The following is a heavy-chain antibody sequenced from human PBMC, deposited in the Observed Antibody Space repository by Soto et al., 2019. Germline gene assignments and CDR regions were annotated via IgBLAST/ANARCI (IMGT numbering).Heavy chain of an antibody. V-gene: IGHV3-30*18. J-gene: IGHJ4*02. Sequence: QVQLVESGGGVVQAGGSLRLSCAVSGITFSKYGMHWVRQAPGKGLEWVAVISYDGNSEFYAASVTGRFAISRDNSKNTLYLQMNSLRVDDTAVYYCAKDRDYGGVASYFDYWGRGPLVSVAS. CDR3: AKDRDYGGVASYFDY. CDR2: ISYDGNSE. CDR1: GITFSKYG. D-gene: IGHD4-17*01.